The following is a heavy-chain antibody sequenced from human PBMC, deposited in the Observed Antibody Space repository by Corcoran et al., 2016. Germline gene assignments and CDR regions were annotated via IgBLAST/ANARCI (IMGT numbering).Heavy chain of an antibody. V-gene: IGHV5-51*01. CDR2: IYPGDSDT. J-gene: IGHJ6*02. CDR3: ARLLGYCSSTSCYGMDV. CDR1: GYSFTSYW. Sequence: EVQLVQSGAEEKKPGESLKISCKGSGYSFTSYWIGWVRQMHGKGLEWMGIIYPGDSDTRYSPSFQGQVTIPADKSISTAYLQWSSLKASDTAMYYCARLLGYCSSTSCYGMDVWGQGTTVTVSS. D-gene: IGHD2-2*01.